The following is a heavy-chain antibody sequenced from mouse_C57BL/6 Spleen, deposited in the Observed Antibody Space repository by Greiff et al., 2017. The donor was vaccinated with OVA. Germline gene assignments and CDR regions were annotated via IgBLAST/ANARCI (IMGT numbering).Heavy chain of an antibody. V-gene: IGHV1-85*01. CDR1: GYTFTSYD. J-gene: IGHJ1*03. D-gene: IGHD1-1*01. CDR3: ARKVYYYGSSWYFDV. Sequence: VQRVESGPELVKPGASVKLSCKASGYTFTSYDINWVKQRPGQGLEWIGWIYPRDGSTKYNEKFKGKATLTVDTSSSTAYMELHSLTSEDSAVYFCARKVYYYGSSWYFDVWGTGTTVTVSS. CDR2: IYPRDGST.